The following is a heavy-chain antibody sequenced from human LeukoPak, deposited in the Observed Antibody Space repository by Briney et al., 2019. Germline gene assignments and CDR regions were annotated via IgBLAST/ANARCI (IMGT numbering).Heavy chain of an antibody. CDR1: GYTFTSYD. CDR3: ARGQGSPLRFLEWLASGYYGMDV. J-gene: IGHJ6*02. D-gene: IGHD3-3*01. CDR2: MNPNSGNT. V-gene: IGHV1-8*01. Sequence: GASVKVSCKASGYTFTSYDINWVRQATGQGLEWMGWMNPNSGNTGYAQKFQGRVTMTRNTSISTAYMELSSLRSEDTAVYYCARGQGSPLRFLEWLASGYYGMDVWGQGTTVTVSS.